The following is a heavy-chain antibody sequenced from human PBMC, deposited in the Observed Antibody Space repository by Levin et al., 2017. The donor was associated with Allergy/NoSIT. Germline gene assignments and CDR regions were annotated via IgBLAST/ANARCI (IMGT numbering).Heavy chain of an antibody. V-gene: IGHV4-31*03. CDR2: IYYSGST. CDR3: ARLLGRSGSSGNWFDP. Sequence: SETLSLTCTVSGGSISSDGFYWSWIRQHPGEGLEWIGYIYYSGSTYYNPSLKSRVSMSVDTSKNQFSLKLSSVTAADTAVYYCARLLGRSGSSGNWFDPWGQGTLVTVSS. D-gene: IGHD6-25*01. CDR1: GGSISSDGFY. J-gene: IGHJ5*02.